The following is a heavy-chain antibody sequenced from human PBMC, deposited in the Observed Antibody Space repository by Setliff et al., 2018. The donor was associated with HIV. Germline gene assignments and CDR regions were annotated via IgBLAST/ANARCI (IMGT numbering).Heavy chain of an antibody. CDR3: AREEDYNFWSGYDWFDP. Sequence: SETLSLTCTVSGASIRSHYWSWIRQPPGKGLEWIGNFHYSGSTSHNPSLRSRVTISVDTSKNQFSLKLSSVTAADTAVYYCAREEDYNFWSGYDWFDPWGQGTLVTVSS. V-gene: IGHV4-59*11. CDR1: GASIRSHY. D-gene: IGHD3-3*01. CDR2: FHYSGST. J-gene: IGHJ5*02.